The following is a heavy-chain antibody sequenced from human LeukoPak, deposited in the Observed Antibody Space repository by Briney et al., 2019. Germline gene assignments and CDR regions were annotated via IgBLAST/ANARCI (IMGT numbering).Heavy chain of an antibody. D-gene: IGHD6-13*01. J-gene: IGHJ4*02. Sequence: ASVKVSCKASGYTFTSYDINWVRQATGQGLEWMGWISAYNGNTNYAQKLQGRVTMTTDTSTSTAYMELRSLRSDDTAVYYCASSIAAASSGDYWGQGTLVTVSS. CDR1: GYTFTSYD. V-gene: IGHV1-18*01. CDR2: ISAYNGNT. CDR3: ASSIAAASSGDY.